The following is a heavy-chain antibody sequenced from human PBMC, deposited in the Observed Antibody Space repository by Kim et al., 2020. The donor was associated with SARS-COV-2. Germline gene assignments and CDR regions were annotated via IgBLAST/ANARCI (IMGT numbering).Heavy chain of an antibody. CDR1: GFTFSNAW. Sequence: GGSLRLSCAASGFTFSNAWMSWVRQAPGKGLEWVGCIKSKTDGGTTEYAAPGKGRFTISRDDSTNTLYLQMNSLKTEDTAVYYCTTDLTKLGIAAAGSNWCDPRGQGTLVTVSS. J-gene: IGHJ5*02. CDR2: IKSKTDGGTT. V-gene: IGHV3-15*01. D-gene: IGHD6-13*01. CDR3: TTDLTKLGIAAAGSNWCDP.